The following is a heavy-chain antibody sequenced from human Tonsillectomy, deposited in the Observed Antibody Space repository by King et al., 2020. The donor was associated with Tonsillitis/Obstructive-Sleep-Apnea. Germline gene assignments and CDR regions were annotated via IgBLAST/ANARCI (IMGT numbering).Heavy chain of an antibody. V-gene: IGHV4-59*01. Sequence: VQLQESGPGLVKPSETLSLTGTVSVGPTLGYYLGGIPPPPGKGLDWLGYIYYSGSTNYNPSLKSWVTISVDTSKNQFSLKLSSLTAAETAVYYCARGGWGYDFWSGYFFDYWGQGTLVTVSS. CDR2: IYYSGST. CDR1: VGPTLGYY. CDR3: ARGGWGYDFWSGYFFDY. J-gene: IGHJ4*02. D-gene: IGHD3-3*01.